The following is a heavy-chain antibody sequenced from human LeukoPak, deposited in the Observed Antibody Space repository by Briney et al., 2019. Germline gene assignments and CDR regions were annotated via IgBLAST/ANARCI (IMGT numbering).Heavy chain of an antibody. D-gene: IGHD2-15*01. CDR1: GYSFSSGYY. V-gene: IGHV4-38-2*01. CDR3: ALYCSGGSCYSAFDP. Sequence: PSETLSLTCAVSGYSFSSGYYSGWIRQPPGEGVEWIGSIYHSGSTYYNPSVKSRVTISVDTSKNKFSLKLSSVTAADTAVYYCALYCSGGSCYSAFDPWGQGTLVTVSS. CDR2: IYHSGST. J-gene: IGHJ5*02.